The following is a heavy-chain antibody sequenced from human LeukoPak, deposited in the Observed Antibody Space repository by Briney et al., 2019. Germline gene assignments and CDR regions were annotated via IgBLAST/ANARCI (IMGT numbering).Heavy chain of an antibody. Sequence: GGSLRLSCAASGFTVSSSYMSWVRQAPGKGLEWVSVIRSDGTTAYADSVKGRFTISRDTSRNTLYLQMNSLRAEDTAVYYCAKGLDNFDYWGQGTLVTVSS. CDR3: AKGLDNFDY. CDR1: GFTVSSSY. CDR2: IRSDGTT. V-gene: IGHV3-53*01. J-gene: IGHJ4*02. D-gene: IGHD3-9*01.